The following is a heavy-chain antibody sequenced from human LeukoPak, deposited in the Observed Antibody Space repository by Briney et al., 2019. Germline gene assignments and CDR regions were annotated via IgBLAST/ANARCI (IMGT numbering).Heavy chain of an antibody. CDR2: IILIFGTA. D-gene: IGHD2-15*01. Sequence: SLNVSCKASRGTLSSSAISCGRHAPGEGVECMGGIILIFGTANYVQKFQGRVTITADEYTSTAYMELSSLRSEDTAVYYCARGRVVVVAATETGLSYCYGMDVWGQGTTVTVSS. CDR3: ARGRVVVVAATETGLSYCYGMDV. CDR1: RGTLSSSA. J-gene: IGHJ6*02. V-gene: IGHV1-69*01.